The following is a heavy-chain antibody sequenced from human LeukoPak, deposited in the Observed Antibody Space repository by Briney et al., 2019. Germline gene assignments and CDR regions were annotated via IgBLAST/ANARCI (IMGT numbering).Heavy chain of an antibody. CDR3: ARGYCSSTSCEFDY. CDR2: INPNSGGT. V-gene: IGHV1-2*02. Sequence: ASVKVSCKASGYTITSYCMHWVRQAPGQGLEWMGWINPNSGGTNYVQKFQGRVTMTRDTSITTAYMEVSGLRSDDTAVYYCARGYCSSTSCEFDYWGQGTLVTVSS. D-gene: IGHD2-2*01. CDR1: GYTITSYC. J-gene: IGHJ4*02.